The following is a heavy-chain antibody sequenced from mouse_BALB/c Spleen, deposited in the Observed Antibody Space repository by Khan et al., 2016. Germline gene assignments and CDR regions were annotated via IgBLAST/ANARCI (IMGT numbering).Heavy chain of an antibody. J-gene: IGHJ4*01. V-gene: IGHV3-8*02. CDR2: ISHSGST. CDR3: ASYDGSTYVSCMDY. Sequence: EVQLQESGPSLVKLSQTLSLTCSVTGDSITSGYWNWIRKFPGNKLEYMGYISHSGSTSYNPYLKRRISITPDPSKNKSYLPLNSVTTEDIATEYCASYDGSTYVSCMDYWGQGTSVTVSS. D-gene: IGHD1-1*01. CDR1: GDSITSGY.